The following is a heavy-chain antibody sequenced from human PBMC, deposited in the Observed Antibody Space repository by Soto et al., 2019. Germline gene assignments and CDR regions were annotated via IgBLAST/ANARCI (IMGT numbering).Heavy chain of an antibody. V-gene: IGHV3-30-3*01. CDR2: ISYDGSNK. CDR1: GFTFSSYA. Sequence: PGGSLRLSCAASGFTFSSYAMHWVRQAPGKGLEWVAVISYDGSNKYYADSVKGRFTISRDNSKNTLCLQMNSLRAEDTAVYYCARVFRSGSGSYYYYGMDVWGQGTTVTVSS. J-gene: IGHJ6*02. CDR3: ARVFRSGSGSYYYYGMDV. D-gene: IGHD3-10*01.